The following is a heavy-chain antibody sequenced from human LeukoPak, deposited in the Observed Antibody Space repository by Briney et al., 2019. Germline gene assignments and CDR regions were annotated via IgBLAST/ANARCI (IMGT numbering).Heavy chain of an antibody. CDR1: GGSIRSGSYY. D-gene: IGHD4-17*01. CDR3: ARVSYGDSYYFEY. CDR2: IYTSGST. J-gene: IGHJ4*02. V-gene: IGHV4-61*02. Sequence: SQTLSLTCTVSGGSIRSGSYYWSWIRQPAGKGLDWIGRIYTSGSTNYNPSLKSRVTISVDTSKNQFSLKLSSVTAADTAVYYCARVSYGDSYYFEYWGQGTLVTVSS.